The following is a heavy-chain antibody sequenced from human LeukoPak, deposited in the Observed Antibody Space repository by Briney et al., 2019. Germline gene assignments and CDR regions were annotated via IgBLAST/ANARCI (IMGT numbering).Heavy chain of an antibody. CDR3: VKPYPTLTTSSVLDT. V-gene: IGHV3-30*18. J-gene: IGHJ5*01. CDR2: ISYDGDTQ. D-gene: IGHD4-17*01. CDR1: GFIFSNYA. Sequence: GGSLRLSCAASGFIFSNYAIHWVRQAPGKGLEWVAAISYDGDTQHYADPVKGRFTISRDNSKSKVYLQIDTLTIEDSAVYYCVKPYPTLTTSSVLDTWGQGTLVTVSS.